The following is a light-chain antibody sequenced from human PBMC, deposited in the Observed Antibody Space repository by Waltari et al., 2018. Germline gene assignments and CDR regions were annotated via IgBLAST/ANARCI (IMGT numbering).Light chain of an antibody. CDR3: ATWDDSLNGLI. Sequence: QSVLTQPPSASGTPGRRVTISCSGGRSNIGSHTVSWYHHLPGTAPKLLIYNNYQRPSGVPDRFPGSKSGTAASLAISGLQSEDEADYFWATWDDSLNGLIFGGGTKLTVL. V-gene: IGLV1-44*01. J-gene: IGLJ2*01. CDR1: RSNIGSHT. CDR2: NNY.